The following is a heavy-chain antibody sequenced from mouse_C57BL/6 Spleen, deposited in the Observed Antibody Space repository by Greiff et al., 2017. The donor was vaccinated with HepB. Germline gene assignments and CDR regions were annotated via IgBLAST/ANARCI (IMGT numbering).Heavy chain of an antibody. D-gene: IGHD1-1*02. CDR2: IWSDGST. J-gene: IGHJ1*03. V-gene: IGHV2-6-1*01. CDR1: GFSLTSYG. CDR3: ARHNSMDWYFDV. Sequence: QVQLKESGPGLVAPSQSLSITCTVSGFSLTSYGVHWVRQPPGKGLEWLVVIWSDGSTTYNSALKSRLSISKDNSKSQVFLKMNILQTDDTAMYYCARHNSMDWYFDVWGTGTTVTVSS.